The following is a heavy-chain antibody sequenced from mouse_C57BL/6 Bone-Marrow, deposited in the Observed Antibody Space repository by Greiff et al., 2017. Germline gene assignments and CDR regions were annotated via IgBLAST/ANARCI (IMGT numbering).Heavy chain of an antibody. Sequence: VQVVESGPELVKPGASVKISCKASGYTFTDYYINWVKQRPGQGLEWIGWIFPGSGSTYYNEKFKGKATLTVDKSSSTAYMLLSSLTSEDSAVYVCARDGSSLYYAMDYWGQGTSVTVSA. D-gene: IGHD1-1*01. CDR2: IFPGSGST. V-gene: IGHV1-75*01. CDR1: GYTFTDYY. CDR3: ARDGSSLYYAMDY. J-gene: IGHJ4*01.